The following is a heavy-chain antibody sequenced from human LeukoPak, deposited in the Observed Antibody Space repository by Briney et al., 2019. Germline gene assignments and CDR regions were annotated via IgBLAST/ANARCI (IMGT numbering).Heavy chain of an antibody. Sequence: PGRSLRLSCAASGFTFSSYAMHWVRQAPGKGLEWVAVISYDGSNKYYADSVKGRFTISRDNSKNTLYLQMNSLRAEDTAVYYCARDGDIVVVPVANRFDYWGQGTLVTVSS. CDR1: GFTFSSYA. V-gene: IGHV3-30-3*01. CDR3: ARDGDIVVVPVANRFDY. J-gene: IGHJ4*02. CDR2: ISYDGSNK. D-gene: IGHD2-2*01.